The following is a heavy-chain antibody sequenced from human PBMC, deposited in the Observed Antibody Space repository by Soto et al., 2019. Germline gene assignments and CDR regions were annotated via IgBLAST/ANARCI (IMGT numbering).Heavy chain of an antibody. V-gene: IGHV3-74*01. CDR2: IDNAGTDS. J-gene: IGHJ6*04. CDR3: ARGWFGPDV. D-gene: IGHD3-10*01. Sequence: EVQLVESGGGLVQPGGSLRLSCAASGFTLSGRSMHWVRQAPGKGLVWVSGIDNAGTDSTYADSVKGRFTSSRDNAKNMLYLQMNSRRVEDTGVYYCARGWFGPDVWGKGTTVTVSS. CDR1: GFTLSGRS.